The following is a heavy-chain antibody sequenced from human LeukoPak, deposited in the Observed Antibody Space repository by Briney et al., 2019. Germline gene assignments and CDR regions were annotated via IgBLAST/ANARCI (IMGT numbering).Heavy chain of an antibody. V-gene: IGHV3-66*01. CDR2: IYSGGST. Sequence: PGGSLRLSCAASGFTVSSNDMSWVRQAPGKGLEWVSVIYSGGSTYYADSVKDRFTISRDNAKNSLLLQMNSLRAEDTAVYYCARGGSSWPLPFDYWGQGTLVTVSS. CDR1: GFTVSSND. J-gene: IGHJ4*02. D-gene: IGHD6-13*01. CDR3: ARGGSSWPLPFDY.